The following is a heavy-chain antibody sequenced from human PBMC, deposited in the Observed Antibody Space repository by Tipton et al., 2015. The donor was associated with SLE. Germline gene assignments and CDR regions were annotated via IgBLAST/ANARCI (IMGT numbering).Heavy chain of an antibody. CDR1: GFTVSSNY. V-gene: IGHV3-53*05. J-gene: IGHJ4*02. CDR2: IYSGGSS. D-gene: IGHD3-9*01. CDR3: ARANVLRYFRSLSEN. Sequence: SLRLSCAASGFTVSSNYMSWVRQAPGKGLEWVSVIYSGGSSYYADSVKGRFTISRDNSKNTLYLQMNSLRAEDTAVYYCARANVLRYFRSLSENWGQKAIVPGSS.